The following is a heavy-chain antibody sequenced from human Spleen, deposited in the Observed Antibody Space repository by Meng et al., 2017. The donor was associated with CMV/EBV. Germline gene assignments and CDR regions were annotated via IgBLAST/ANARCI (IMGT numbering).Heavy chain of an antibody. CDR2: INPNSGGT. V-gene: IGHV1-2*02. Sequence: ASVKVSCKASGYTFTGYYMHWVRQAPGQGLEWMGWINPNSGGTNYAQKFQGRVTMTRDTSISTAYLQWSSLKASDTAMYYCARHDCGGSCFLDYWGQGTLVTVSS. CDR1: GYTFTGYY. D-gene: IGHD2-15*01. J-gene: IGHJ4*02. CDR3: ARHDCGGSCFLDY.